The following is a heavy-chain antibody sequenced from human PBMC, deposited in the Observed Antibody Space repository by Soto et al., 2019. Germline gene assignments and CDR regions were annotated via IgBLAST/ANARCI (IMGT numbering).Heavy chain of an antibody. CDR3: TTDVNSRYYYYGMDV. V-gene: IGHV3-15*01. D-gene: IGHD6-13*01. CDR1: GFTFSNAW. J-gene: IGHJ6*02. CDR2: IKSKTDGGTT. Sequence: EVQLVESGGGLVKPGGSLRLSSAASGFTFSNAWMSWVRQAPGKGLEWVGRIKSKTDGGTTDYAAPVKGRITISRDDSKNKLYLQMNSLKTEDTAVYYGTTDVNSRYYYYGMDVWGQGTTVTVSS.